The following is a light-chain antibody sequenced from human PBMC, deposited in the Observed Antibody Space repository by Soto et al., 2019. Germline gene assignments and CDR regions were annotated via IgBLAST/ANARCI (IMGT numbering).Light chain of an antibody. CDR2: DAS. J-gene: IGKJ4*01. CDR3: QQYASSPLT. Sequence: EIVLTQSPGTLSVSPGDRATISCRASQSVGRNYLAWYQQKPGQAPRLLIYDASSRATGIPDRFSGSGSGTEFTLTISRLEPEDFAVYSCQQYASSPLTFGGGTKVEAK. V-gene: IGKV3-20*01. CDR1: QSVGRNY.